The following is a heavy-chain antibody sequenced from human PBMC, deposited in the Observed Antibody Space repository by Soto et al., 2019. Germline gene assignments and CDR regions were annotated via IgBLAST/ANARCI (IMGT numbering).Heavy chain of an antibody. V-gene: IGHV1-69*01. CDR1: GGTFSSYA. J-gene: IGHJ6*02. Sequence: QVQLVQSGAEVKKPGSSVKVSCKASGGTFSSYAITWVRQAPGPGLEWMGGVIPLFGAANYAQKFQGRVTITADESTGTAYMYLSSLTSEDTAVYYCAIPSVTTGWGGFGDIDFWGQGTTVTVSS. CDR2: VIPLFGAA. D-gene: IGHD4-4*01. CDR3: AIPSVTTGWGGFGDIDF.